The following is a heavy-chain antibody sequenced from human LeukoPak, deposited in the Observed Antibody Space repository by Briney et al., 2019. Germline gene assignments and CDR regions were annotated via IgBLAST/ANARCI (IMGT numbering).Heavy chain of an antibody. Sequence: GESLKISCKGSGYSFTSYWIGWVRQMPGKGLEWMGIIYPGDSDTRYSPSFRGQVTISADKSISTAYLQWSSLKASDTAMYYCARRYFDWLLFFDYWGQGTLVTVSS. D-gene: IGHD3-9*01. CDR1: GYSFTSYW. CDR2: IYPGDSDT. V-gene: IGHV5-51*01. J-gene: IGHJ4*02. CDR3: ARRYFDWLLFFDY.